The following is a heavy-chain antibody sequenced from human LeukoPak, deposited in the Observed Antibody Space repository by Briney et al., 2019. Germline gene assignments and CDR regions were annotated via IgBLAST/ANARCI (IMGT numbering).Heavy chain of an antibody. Sequence: SETLSLTCTVSGGSISSSSYYWGWIRQPPGKGLAWIGCIYYSGSTYYNPSLKSRVTISVDTSKNQFSLKLSSVTAADTAVYYCSSLKNVDTAMVTLFDYWGQGTLVTVSS. CDR2: IYYSGST. CDR3: SSLKNVDTAMVTLFDY. CDR1: GGSISSSSYY. J-gene: IGHJ4*02. V-gene: IGHV4-39*07. D-gene: IGHD5-18*01.